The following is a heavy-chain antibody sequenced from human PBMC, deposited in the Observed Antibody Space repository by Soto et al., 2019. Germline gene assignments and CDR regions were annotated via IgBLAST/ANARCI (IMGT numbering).Heavy chain of an antibody. Sequence: EVQLVESGGGLVQPGGSLRLSCAASGFTFSSYWMSWFRQAPGKGLEWVANIKQDGSEENYVDSVKGRFTISRDNAKNALYLQMKSLRVEDTAVYYCARERAARLWGKGTTVTVSS. V-gene: IGHV3-7*01. CDR2: IKQDGSEE. CDR3: ARERAARL. J-gene: IGHJ6*04. D-gene: IGHD6-6*01. CDR1: GFTFSSYW.